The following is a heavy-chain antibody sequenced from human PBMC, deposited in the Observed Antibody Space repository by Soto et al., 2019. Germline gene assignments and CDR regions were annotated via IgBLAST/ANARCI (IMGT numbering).Heavy chain of an antibody. CDR1: GGTFSSYA. D-gene: IGHD3-10*01. CDR3: ARGWGSYYYGSGSYYMDY. CDR2: IIPIFGTA. Sequence: QVPLVQSGAEVKKPGSSVKVSCKASGGTFSSYAISWVRQAPGQGLEWMGGIIPIFGTANYAQKFQGRVTITADESTSTAYMELSSLRSEDTAVYYCARGWGSYYYGSGSYYMDYWGQGTLVTVSS. V-gene: IGHV1-69*01. J-gene: IGHJ4*02.